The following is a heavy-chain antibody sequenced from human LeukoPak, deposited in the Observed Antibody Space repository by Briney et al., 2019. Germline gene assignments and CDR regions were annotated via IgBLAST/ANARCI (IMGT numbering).Heavy chain of an antibody. D-gene: IGHD3/OR15-3a*01. CDR3: ARDQRFLAWYYYYGMDV. CDR2: ISYDGSNK. CDR1: GFTFSSYA. J-gene: IGHJ6*02. Sequence: PGGSLRLSCAASGFTFSSYAMHWVRQAPGKGLEWVAVISYDGSNKYYADSVKGRFTISRDNSKNTLYLQMNSLRAEDTAVYYCARDQRFLAWYYYYGMDVWGQGTTVTVSS. V-gene: IGHV3-30*04.